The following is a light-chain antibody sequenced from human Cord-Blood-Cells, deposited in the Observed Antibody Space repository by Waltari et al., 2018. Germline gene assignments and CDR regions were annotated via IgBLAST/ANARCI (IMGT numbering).Light chain of an antibody. V-gene: IGKV1-8*01. Sequence: AIRMTQSPSSFSASTGDRVTITCRASQGISSYLAWYQQQPGKAPKCLIYAASTVLSGVPSRFSGSGSGTDFTLTINCLQAEDFATYYGQQYYSYPLTFGGGSKVEIE. CDR1: QGISSY. CDR3: QQYYSYPLT. J-gene: IGKJ4*01. CDR2: AAS.